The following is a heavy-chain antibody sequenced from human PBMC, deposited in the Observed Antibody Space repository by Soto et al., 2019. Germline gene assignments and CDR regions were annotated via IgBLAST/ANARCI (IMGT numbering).Heavy chain of an antibody. D-gene: IGHD1-26*01. CDR2: INSDGSST. V-gene: IGHV3-74*01. J-gene: IGHJ2*01. Sequence: EVQLVESGGGLVQPGGSLRLSCAASGFTFSSYWMHWVRQAPGKGLVWVSRINSDGSSTSYADSVKGRVTISRANAKNTLYLQMSSLRAEDTAVYYCARGGSLNWYFDLWGRGTLVTVSS. CDR1: GFTFSSYW. CDR3: ARGGSLNWYFDL.